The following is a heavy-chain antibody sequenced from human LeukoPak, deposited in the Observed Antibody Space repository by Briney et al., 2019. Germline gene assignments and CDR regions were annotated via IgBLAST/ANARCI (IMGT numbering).Heavy chain of an antibody. Sequence: SETLSLTCTVSGGSISSYYWSWIRQPPGKGLEWIGYIYYSGSTYYNPSLKSRVTISVDTSKNQFSLKLSSVTAADTAVYYCARGGYSYGYYFDYWGQGTLVTVSS. CDR2: IYYSGST. CDR3: ARGGYSYGYYFDY. CDR1: GGSISSYY. V-gene: IGHV4-30-4*01. J-gene: IGHJ4*02. D-gene: IGHD5-18*01.